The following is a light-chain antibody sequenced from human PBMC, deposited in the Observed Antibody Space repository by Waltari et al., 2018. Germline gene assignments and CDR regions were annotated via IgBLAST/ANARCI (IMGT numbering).Light chain of an antibody. CDR2: YDD. CDR1: SSNIGNHA. CDR3: AAWDDSLHGPV. J-gene: IGLJ3*02. V-gene: IGLV1-36*01. Sequence: QSVLTRPPSVSEAPRQRVTISCSGSSSNIGNHAVNWYQQLPGKAPKLLIYYDDLLPSGVSDRFSGSKSGTSASLAISGLQSEDEADYYCAAWDDSLHGPVFGGGTKLTVL.